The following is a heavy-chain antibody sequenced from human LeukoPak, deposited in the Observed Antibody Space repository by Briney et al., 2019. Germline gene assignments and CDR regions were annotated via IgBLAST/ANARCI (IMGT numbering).Heavy chain of an antibody. J-gene: IGHJ4*02. CDR2: ISTHNGNT. CDR1: VYSFTNYG. D-gene: IGHD4-11*01. Sequence: GASVNVSCKASVYSFTNYGIIWVRQPPGQGLQGMGWISTHNGNTNYAQKLQGRVTLTTDTSTSTVYMGLRSLTSDDTAVYYCARAETTLLLNYWGQGTLVTVSS. CDR3: ARAETTLLLNY. V-gene: IGHV1-18*01.